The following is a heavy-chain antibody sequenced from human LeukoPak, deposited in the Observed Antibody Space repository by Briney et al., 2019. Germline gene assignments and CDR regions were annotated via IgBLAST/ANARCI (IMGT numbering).Heavy chain of an antibody. D-gene: IGHD2-8*01. V-gene: IGHV1-8*01. CDR3: ARGTKYCTNGVCYTGWFDP. Sequence: ASVNVSCKASGYTFTSYDINWVRQATGQGLEWMGWMNPNSGNTGYAQKFQGRVTMTRNTSISTAYMELSSLRSGDTAVYYCARGTKYCTNGVCYTGWFDPWGQGTLVTVSS. CDR2: MNPNSGNT. J-gene: IGHJ5*02. CDR1: GYTFTSYD.